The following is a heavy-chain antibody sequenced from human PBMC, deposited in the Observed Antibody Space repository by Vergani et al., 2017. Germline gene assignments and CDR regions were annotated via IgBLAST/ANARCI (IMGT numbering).Heavy chain of an antibody. D-gene: IGHD3-10*01. V-gene: IGHV4-4*07. CDR3: AREEVLLWFGELDAFDI. Sequence: QVQLQESGPGLVKPSETLSLTCTVSGGSISSYYWSWIRQPAGKGLEWIGRIYTSGSTNYNPSRKSRVTMSVDTSKNQFSLKLSSVTAADTAVYYCAREEVLLWFGELDAFDIWGQGTMVTVSS. CDR1: GGSISSYY. J-gene: IGHJ3*02. CDR2: IYTSGST.